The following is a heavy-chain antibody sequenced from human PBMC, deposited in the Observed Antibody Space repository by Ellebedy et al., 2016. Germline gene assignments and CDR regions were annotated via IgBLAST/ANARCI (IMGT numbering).Heavy chain of an antibody. V-gene: IGHV3-23*01. Sequence: GESLKISXAASGFTFTYVMNWVRQAPGNGLEWVSSISGSGGTTYYADSVKGRFTISRDNSKNTLYLQMNSLRAEDTAVYYCAAGWYVSIDSWGQGTLVTVSS. J-gene: IGHJ4*02. CDR1: GFTFTYV. D-gene: IGHD6-19*01. CDR3: AAGWYVSIDS. CDR2: ISGSGGTT.